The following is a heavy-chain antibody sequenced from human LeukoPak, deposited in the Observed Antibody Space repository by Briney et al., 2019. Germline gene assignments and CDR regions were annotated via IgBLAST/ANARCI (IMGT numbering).Heavy chain of an antibody. CDR2: ISSSGSTV. CDR3: AELGITMIGGV. D-gene: IGHD3-10*02. Sequence: GGSLRLSCAASGFTFSSYEMNWVRQAPGKGLEWVSYISSSGSTVYYADSVKGRFTISRDNAKNSLYLQMNSLRAEDTAVYYCAELGITMIGGVWGKGTAVTISS. V-gene: IGHV3-48*03. J-gene: IGHJ6*04. CDR1: GFTFSSYE.